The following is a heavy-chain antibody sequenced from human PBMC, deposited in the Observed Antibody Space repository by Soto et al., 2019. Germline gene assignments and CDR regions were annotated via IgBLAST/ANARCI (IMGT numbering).Heavy chain of an antibody. CDR2: ISGRGGNT. CDR1: GFTFSSYA. V-gene: IGHV3-23*01. D-gene: IGHD3-16*02. J-gene: IGHJ4*02. CDR3: ANEGGSFRGGSFDY. Sequence: EVQLLESGGGLVQPGGSLRLSCAASGFTFSSYAMSWVRQAPGKGLEWVSAISGRGGNTYYADSVKGRFTISRDNSKNTLYLQMNSLRAEDTPVYYFANEGGSFRGGSFDYWGQGTLVTVSS.